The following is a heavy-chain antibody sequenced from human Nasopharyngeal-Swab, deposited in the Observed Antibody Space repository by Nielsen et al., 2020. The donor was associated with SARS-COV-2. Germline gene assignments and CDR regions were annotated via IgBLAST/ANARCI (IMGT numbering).Heavy chain of an antibody. D-gene: IGHD7-27*01. CDR3: RNGGLSGLDY. J-gene: IGHJ4*02. Sequence: GESLKISCAASGFTFSSYAMSWVRQAPGKGLEWVSAISGSGGSTYYADSVKGRFTISRDNSKNTLYLQMNSLRAEDTAVYYCRNGGLSGLDYWGQGTLVTVSS. CDR1: GFTFSSYA. V-gene: IGHV3-23*01. CDR2: ISGSGGST.